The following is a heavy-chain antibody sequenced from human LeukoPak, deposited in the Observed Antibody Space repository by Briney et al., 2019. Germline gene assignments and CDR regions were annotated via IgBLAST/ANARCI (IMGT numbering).Heavy chain of an antibody. CDR2: IYPGDSDT. D-gene: IGHD5-12*01. V-gene: IGHV5-51*01. CDR3: ARRFSLVATIDY. Sequence: GESLKISCKGSGYSFTSYWVGWVRQMPGKGLEWMGIIYPGDSDTRYSPSFQGQVTISVDKSISTAYLQWGSLKASDTAMYYCARRFSLVATIDYWGQGTLVTVSS. CDR1: GYSFTSYW. J-gene: IGHJ4*02.